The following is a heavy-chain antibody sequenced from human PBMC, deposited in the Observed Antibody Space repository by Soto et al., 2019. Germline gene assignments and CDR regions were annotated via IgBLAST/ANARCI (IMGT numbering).Heavy chain of an antibody. V-gene: IGHV4-31*03. CDR2: IYYSGST. CDR1: GGSISSGGYY. Sequence: QVQLQESGPGLVKPSQTLSLTCTVSGGSISSGGYYWSWIRQHPGKGLEWIGHIYYSGSTYYNPSLKSRVTITLHTSKNQCSLKLSSVTAADTAVYYCARVVAVARGYFDYWGQGTLVTVSS. CDR3: ARVVAVARGYFDY. D-gene: IGHD2-15*01. J-gene: IGHJ4*02.